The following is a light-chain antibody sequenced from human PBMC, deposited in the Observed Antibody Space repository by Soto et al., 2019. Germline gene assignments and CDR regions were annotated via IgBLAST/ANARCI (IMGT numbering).Light chain of an antibody. V-gene: IGKV1-5*01. CDR1: QTLTGW. Sequence: DIQMTQSRSTLSASVGDRVPITCRASQTLTGWMALYQQRPGKAPTLLIYDASTLESGVPPRSSGSRSGTEFTLTISTLQPDDFATIYCQKYNSYSWPLGQGPKG. CDR3: QKYNSYSWP. J-gene: IGKJ1*01. CDR2: DAS.